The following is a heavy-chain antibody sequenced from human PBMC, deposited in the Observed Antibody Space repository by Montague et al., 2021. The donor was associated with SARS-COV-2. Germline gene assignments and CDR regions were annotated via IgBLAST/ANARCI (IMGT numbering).Heavy chain of an antibody. V-gene: IGHV4-34*01. CDR1: TDSFSGYY. D-gene: IGHD3-3*01. Sequence: SETLSLTCAVYTDSFSGYYWSWIRQSPGKGLEWIGEITHSGSTNHNPSLQSRVTISVDKSKKQFSLKLRSLTAADTAVYYCARGEDYDLWLVFLRYKWFDPWGQGTPVTVSS. CDR3: ARGEDYDLWLVFLRYKWFDP. CDR2: ITHSGST. J-gene: IGHJ5*02.